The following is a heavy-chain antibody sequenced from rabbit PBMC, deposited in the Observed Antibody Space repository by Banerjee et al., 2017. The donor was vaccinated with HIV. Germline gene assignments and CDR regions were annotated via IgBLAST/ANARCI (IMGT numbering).Heavy chain of an antibody. J-gene: IGHJ4*01. CDR1: GFSFSNKYV. CDR3: ARGAATMTMVIPFNL. Sequence: QEQLEESGGDLVKPEGSLTLTCTASGFSFSNKYVMCWVRQAPGKGLEWIACINTSSGSTVYASWVNGRFTISRSTSLNTVTLQMTSLTAADTATYFCARGAATMTMVIPFNLWGQGTLVTVS. CDR2: INTSSGST. D-gene: IGHD2-1*01. V-gene: IGHV1S47*01.